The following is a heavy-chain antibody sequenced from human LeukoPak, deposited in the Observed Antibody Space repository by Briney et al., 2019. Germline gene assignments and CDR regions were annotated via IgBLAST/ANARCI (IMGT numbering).Heavy chain of an antibody. CDR1: GGSISSYY. J-gene: IGHJ4*02. V-gene: IGHV4-59*08. CDR3: ARHQYSDQYPHWPEHFDY. Sequence: PSETLSLTCTVSGGSISSYYWSWIRQPPGKGLEWIGYIYYSGSTNYNPSLKSRVTISVDTSKNQFSLKLSSVTAADTAVYYCARHQYSDQYPHWPEHFDYWGQGTLVTVSS. D-gene: IGHD2/OR15-2a*01. CDR2: IYYSGST.